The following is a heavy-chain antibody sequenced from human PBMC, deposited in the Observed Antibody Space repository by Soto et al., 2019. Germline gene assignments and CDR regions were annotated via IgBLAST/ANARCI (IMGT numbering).Heavy chain of an antibody. J-gene: IGHJ5*02. CDR2: IFHGGST. Sequence: NWIRQPPGKGLEWIGYIFHGGSTYYNPSLRSRVTISVDRSRTQFSLKMSSVTAADTAVYYCARGRVVVPAAVMFNCLDPWGQGALVTVSS. V-gene: IGHV4-30-2*01. CDR3: ARGRVVVPAAVMFNCLDP. D-gene: IGHD2-2*01.